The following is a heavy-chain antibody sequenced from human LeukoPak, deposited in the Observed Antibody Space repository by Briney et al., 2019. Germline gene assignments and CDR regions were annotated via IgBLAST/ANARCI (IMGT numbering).Heavy chain of an antibody. J-gene: IGHJ6*03. CDR3: ASCIAVAGYYYMDV. D-gene: IGHD6-19*01. CDR1: GFIFSSYS. CDR2: ISSSSSYI. Sequence: PGGSLRLSCAASGFIFSSYSMNWVRQAPGKGLEWVSSISSSSSYIYYADSVKGRFTISRDNAKNSLYLQMNSLRAEDTAVYYCASCIAVAGYYYMDVWGKGTTVTVSS. V-gene: IGHV3-21*01.